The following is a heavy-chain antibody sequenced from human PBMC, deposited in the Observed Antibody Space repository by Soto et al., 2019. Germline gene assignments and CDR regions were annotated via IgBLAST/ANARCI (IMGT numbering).Heavy chain of an antibody. Sequence: PGGSLRLSCAASGFTFSSYGMHWVRQAPGKGLEWVAVISYDGSNKYYADSVKGRFTISRDNSKNTLYLQMNSLRAEDTAVYYCAKDNRLITGTTCGMDVWGQGTTVTVSS. V-gene: IGHV3-30*18. D-gene: IGHD1-7*01. CDR2: ISYDGSNK. CDR1: GFTFSSYG. J-gene: IGHJ6*02. CDR3: AKDNRLITGTTCGMDV.